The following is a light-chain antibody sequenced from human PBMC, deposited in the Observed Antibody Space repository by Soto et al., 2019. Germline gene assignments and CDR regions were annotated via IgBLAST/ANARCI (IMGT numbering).Light chain of an antibody. CDR3: SSHGGSNNFYV. J-gene: IGLJ1*01. CDR2: EVS. V-gene: IGLV2-8*01. Sequence: QSALTQPPSASGSPGQSVTISCTGTSSDVGAYNYVSWYQQHPGKAPKLMIHEVSKRPSGVPDRFSASKSGNTASLTVSGLQAEDEDDYYCSSHGGSNNFYVFGNGTKVT. CDR1: SSDVGAYNY.